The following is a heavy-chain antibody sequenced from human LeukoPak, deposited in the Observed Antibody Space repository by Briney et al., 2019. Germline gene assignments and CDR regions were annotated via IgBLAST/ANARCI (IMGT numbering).Heavy chain of an antibody. CDR3: ARDNRDDYYDSSGFFGAFDI. Sequence: ETLSLTCAVYGGSFSGYYWSWIRQPPGKGLEWIGEINHSGSTNYNPSLKSRVTISVDTSKNQFSLKLSSVTAADTAVYYCARDNRDDYYDSSGFFGAFDIWGQGTMVTVSS. J-gene: IGHJ3*02. CDR2: INHSGST. D-gene: IGHD3-22*01. CDR1: GGSFSGYY. V-gene: IGHV4-34*01.